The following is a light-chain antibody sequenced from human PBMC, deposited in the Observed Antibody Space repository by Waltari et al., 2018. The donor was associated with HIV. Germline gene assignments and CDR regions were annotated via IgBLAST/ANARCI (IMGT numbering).Light chain of an antibody. V-gene: IGLV4-69*01. CDR1: SGHSTYA. J-gene: IGLJ3*02. CDR3: QTWGTGIQV. CDR2: VNSAGSH. Sequence: QLVLTQSPSASASLGGSVKLTCTLSSGHSTYAIAWHPQQPQKGPRYFMRVNSAGSHSKGDGIPDRFSGSSSGAERYLTISSLQAEDEAEYYCQTWGTGIQVFGGGTKLTVL.